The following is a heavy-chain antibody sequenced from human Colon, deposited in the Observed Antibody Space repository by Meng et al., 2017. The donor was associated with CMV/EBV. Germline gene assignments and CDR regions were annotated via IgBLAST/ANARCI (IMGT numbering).Heavy chain of an antibody. CDR2: IYYSGST. D-gene: IGHD6-13*01. Sequence: SETLSLTCTVSGGSISSYYWSWIRQPPRKGLEWIGYIYYSGSTNYNPSLKSRVTMSVDKSNNQVSLELTSVTAADTAVYFCTSASGYKIDYWGQGTVVTVSS. J-gene: IGHJ4*02. CDR1: GGSISSYY. CDR3: TSASGYKIDY. V-gene: IGHV4-59*12.